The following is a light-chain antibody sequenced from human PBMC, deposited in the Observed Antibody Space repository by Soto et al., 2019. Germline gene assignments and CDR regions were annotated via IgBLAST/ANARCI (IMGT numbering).Light chain of an antibody. CDR2: GSS. J-gene: IGKJ4*01. CDR1: QNVATN. Sequence: VMTQSPANLPVSPGEGVTLFCRASQNVATNIAWYQVKPAQAPRLLIYGSSTRATGIPATFSGSGSGTQFSLTISSLQSEDSAVYYCQQYYHWGLSFGGGTKVEI. V-gene: IGKV3D-15*01. CDR3: QQYYHWGLS.